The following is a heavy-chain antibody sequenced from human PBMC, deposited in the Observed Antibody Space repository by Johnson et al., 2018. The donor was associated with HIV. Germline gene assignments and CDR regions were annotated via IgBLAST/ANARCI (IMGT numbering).Heavy chain of an antibody. V-gene: IGHV3-20*04. Sequence: VQLVESGGGVVRPGGSLRLSCAASGFTFDDHGMNWVRQAPGKGLEWVSGINWNGGRTGYADSVKGRFTISRDNSKNTLYLQMNSLRTEDTAVYYCAKPRIQLWLGDAFDFWGQGTMVTVSS. CDR3: AKPRIQLWLGDAFDF. CDR1: GFTFDDHG. D-gene: IGHD5-18*01. CDR2: INWNGGRT. J-gene: IGHJ3*01.